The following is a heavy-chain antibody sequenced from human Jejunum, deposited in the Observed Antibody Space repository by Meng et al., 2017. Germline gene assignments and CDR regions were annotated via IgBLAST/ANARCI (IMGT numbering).Heavy chain of an antibody. J-gene: IGHJ4*02. D-gene: IGHD3-3*01. CDR1: GFIFSDYE. Sequence: GGSLRLSCAASGFIFSDYEFNWVRQAPGKGLEWVSYITSSGSKALYADSVRGRFTISRDGAKNSLYQQMNSLRTEDTGVYYCATDLYGVKDFDDWGQGTLVTVSS. CDR2: ITSSGSKA. CDR3: ATDLYGVKDFDD. V-gene: IGHV3-48*03.